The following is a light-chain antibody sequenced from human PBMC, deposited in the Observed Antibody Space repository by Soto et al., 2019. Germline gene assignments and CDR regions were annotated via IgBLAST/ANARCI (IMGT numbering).Light chain of an antibody. CDR3: MQTTAFPFT. Sequence: DIALTQSPLSSPVTLGQPASISCRSSESLVHSDGYTYLSWLQQRPGQPPRLLIYRISDRFSGVXDIXSGSGAGTDFTLKISRVETEDVGIYYCMQTTAFPFTFGGGTKVEIK. J-gene: IGKJ4*01. CDR2: RIS. CDR1: ESLVHSDGYTY. V-gene: IGKV2-24*01.